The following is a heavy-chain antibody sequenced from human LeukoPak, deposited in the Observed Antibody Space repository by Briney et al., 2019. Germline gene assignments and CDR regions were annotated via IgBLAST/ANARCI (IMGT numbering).Heavy chain of an antibody. CDR2: IYSDGTT. D-gene: IGHD2-2*01. Sequence: PGGSLRLSCAASGLTVTSNYMSWVRQAPGKGLEWVSIIYSDGTTYYRDSVKGRFTNSRDNSKNTLHLQMNSLRAEDTAVYYCARWYCSSNGCYYDYWGQGTLVTVSS. CDR3: ARWYCSSNGCYYDY. V-gene: IGHV3-53*01. J-gene: IGHJ4*02. CDR1: GLTVTSNY.